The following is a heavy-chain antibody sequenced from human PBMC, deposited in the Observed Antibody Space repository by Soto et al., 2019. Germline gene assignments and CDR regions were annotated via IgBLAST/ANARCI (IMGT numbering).Heavy chain of an antibody. Sequence: PGGSPRLSCAASGFTFSSYAMSWVRQAPGKGLEWVSAISGSGGSTYYADSAWPRFTISRDNSQSALFLQMDSLTVDDSGIYFCARGGVYWGQGVPVTVSS. V-gene: IGHV3-23*01. CDR1: GFTFSSYA. D-gene: IGHD2-8*01. J-gene: IGHJ4*02. CDR2: ISGSGGST. CDR3: ARGGVY.